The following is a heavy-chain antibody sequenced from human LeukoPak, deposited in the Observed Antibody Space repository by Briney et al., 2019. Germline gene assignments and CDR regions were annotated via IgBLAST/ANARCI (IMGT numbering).Heavy chain of an antibody. CDR1: GFTFSSYG. J-gene: IGHJ6*03. V-gene: IGHV3-30*02. D-gene: IGHD2-2*01. CDR3: ARDGGDIVVVPAAMKHYYYYMDV. CDR2: IRYDGSNK. Sequence: GGSLRLSCAASGFTFSSYGMHWVRQAPGKGLEWVAFIRYDGSNKYYADSVKGRFTISRDNSKNTLYLQMNSLRAEDTAVYYCARDGGDIVVVPAAMKHYYYYMDVWGKGTTVTVSS.